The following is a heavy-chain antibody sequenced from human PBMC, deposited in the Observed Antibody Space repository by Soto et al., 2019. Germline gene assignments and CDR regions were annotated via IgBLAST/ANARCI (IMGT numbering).Heavy chain of an antibody. CDR2: ISSSSSYI. J-gene: IGHJ5*02. CDR1: GFTFSSYS. D-gene: IGHD6-19*01. V-gene: IGHV3-21*06. CDR3: ARAPSRIHRSGWQNLPVNGGNWFDP. Sequence: CVTLRLSGAPCGFTFSSYSMNCVRQAPGKGLEWVSSISSSSSYIYYADSVKARFTISRDYAKNSLYLQMNSLRAEDTAVYYCARAPSRIHRSGWQNLPVNGGNWFDPWGQGTMVTASS.